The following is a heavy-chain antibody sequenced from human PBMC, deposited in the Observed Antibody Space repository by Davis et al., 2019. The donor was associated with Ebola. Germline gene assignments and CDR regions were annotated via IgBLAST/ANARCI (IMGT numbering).Heavy chain of an antibody. CDR2: ISYDGSNK. V-gene: IGHV3-30*04. D-gene: IGHD4-17*01. Sequence: GESLKISCAASGFTFSSYAMHWVRQAPGKGLEWVALISYDGSNKYYADSVKGRFTISRDNSKSTLHVQMNSLRAEDTAVYYCASSQTTVTTLYFDLWGRGTLVTVSS. CDR1: GFTFSSYA. J-gene: IGHJ2*01. CDR3: ASSQTTVTTLYFDL.